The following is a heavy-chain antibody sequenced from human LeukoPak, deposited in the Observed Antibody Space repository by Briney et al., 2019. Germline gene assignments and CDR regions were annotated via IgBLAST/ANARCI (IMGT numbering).Heavy chain of an antibody. V-gene: IGHV3-33*01. Sequence: AGSLRLSCAASGFTFSSHGMHWVRQAPGKGLEWVAVIWYDGTNKYYADSVRGRFTISRDNSNNTLYLQMNSLRAEDTAVYYCARDRTTGTTCLDYWGQGTLVTVSS. CDR2: IWYDGTNK. J-gene: IGHJ4*02. CDR3: ARDRTTGTTCLDY. CDR1: GFTFSSHG. D-gene: IGHD1-1*01.